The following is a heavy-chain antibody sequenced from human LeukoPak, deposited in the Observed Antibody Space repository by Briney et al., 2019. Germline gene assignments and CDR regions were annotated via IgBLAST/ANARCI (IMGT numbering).Heavy chain of an antibody. J-gene: IGHJ4*02. CDR2: IYYSGST. Sequence: SETLSLTCTVSGGSISSYYWSWIRQPPGKGLEWIGYIYYSGSTNYNPSLKSRVTISVDTSKNQFSLKLTSVTAADTAVYYCARNHYGHPLDYWGQGTLVTVSS. CDR3: ARNHYGHPLDY. V-gene: IGHV4-59*01. D-gene: IGHD4-17*01. CDR1: GGSISSYY.